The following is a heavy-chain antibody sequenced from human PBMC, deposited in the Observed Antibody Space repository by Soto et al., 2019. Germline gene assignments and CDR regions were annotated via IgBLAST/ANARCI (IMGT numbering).Heavy chain of an antibody. D-gene: IGHD2-15*01. J-gene: IGHJ6*02. Sequence: SQTLSLTCAMSGDSVSSNSAAWNWIRQSPSRGLEWLGRTYYRSKWYNDYAVSVKSRITINPDTSKNQFSLQLNSVTPEDTAVYYCARWARVVVAATRYYGMDVWGQGTTVTVSS. CDR3: ARWARVVVAATRYYGMDV. CDR2: TYYRSKWYN. V-gene: IGHV6-1*01. CDR1: GDSVSSNSAA.